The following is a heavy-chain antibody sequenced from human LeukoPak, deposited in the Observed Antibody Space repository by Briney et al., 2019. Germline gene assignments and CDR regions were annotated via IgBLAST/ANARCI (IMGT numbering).Heavy chain of an antibody. CDR2: IYYSGST. J-gene: IGHJ4*02. CDR3: ARLPLVVPAAADY. Sequence: SQTLSLTCTVPGGSISSGGYYWSWIRQHPGKGLEWIGYIYYSGSTYYNPSLKSRVTISVDTSKNQFSLKLSSVTAADTAVYYCARLPLVVPAAADYWSQGTLVTVSS. D-gene: IGHD2-2*01. CDR1: GGSISSGGYY. V-gene: IGHV4-31*03.